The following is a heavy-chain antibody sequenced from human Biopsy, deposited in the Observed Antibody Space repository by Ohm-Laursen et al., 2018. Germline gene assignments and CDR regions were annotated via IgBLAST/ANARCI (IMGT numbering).Heavy chain of an antibody. V-gene: IGHV1-2*05. CDR1: GYDFLDFH. J-gene: IGHJ5*02. CDR3: ARPSGGVSTIGFDP. D-gene: IGHD5/OR15-5a*01. Sequence: SVKVSCKASGYDFLDFHIHWVRQVPGQGLEWIGHINPHTGVTKYAQKFLDRITMTGDTSIRTAYMDLSRLTSADTGIYYCARPSGGVSTIGFDPWGQGTLVIVSS. CDR2: INPHTGVT.